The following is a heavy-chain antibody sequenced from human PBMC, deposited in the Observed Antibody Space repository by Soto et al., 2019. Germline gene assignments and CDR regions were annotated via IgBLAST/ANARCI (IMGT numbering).Heavy chain of an antibody. D-gene: IGHD2-8*01. CDR1: GYTFTSYA. Sequence: ASVKVSCKASGYTFTSYAMHWVRQAPGQRLEWMGWINAGNGNTKYSQKFQGRVTITRDTSAGTAYMELSSLRSEDTAVYYCARDQGGCTNGVCYIFDYWGQGTLVTVSS. CDR2: INAGNGNT. CDR3: ARDQGGCTNGVCYIFDY. J-gene: IGHJ4*02. V-gene: IGHV1-3*01.